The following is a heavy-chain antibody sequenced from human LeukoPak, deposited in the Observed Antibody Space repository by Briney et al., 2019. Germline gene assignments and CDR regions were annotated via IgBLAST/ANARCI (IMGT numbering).Heavy chain of an antibody. D-gene: IGHD4-17*01. V-gene: IGHV4-34*01. Sequence: SETLSLTCAVYGGSFSGYYWSWIRQPPGKGLEWIGEINHSGSTNYNPSLKSRVTISVDTSKNQFSLKLSSVTAADTAVYYCARGRIDYGDYVYVYWGQETLVTVSS. J-gene: IGHJ4*02. CDR2: INHSGST. CDR1: GGSFSGYY. CDR3: ARGRIDYGDYVYVY.